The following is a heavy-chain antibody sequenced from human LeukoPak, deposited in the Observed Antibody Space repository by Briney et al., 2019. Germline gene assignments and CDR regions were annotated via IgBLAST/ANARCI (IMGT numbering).Heavy chain of an antibody. D-gene: IGHD3-10*01. J-gene: IGHJ5*02. CDR3: ARDSASTFDP. CDR2: INAGNGST. V-gene: IGHV1-3*01. Sequence: ASVKVSCKASGYTFTSYAMHWVRQAPGQRLEWMGWINAGNGSTKYSQKFQGRVTITRDTSASTAYMELSSLRSEDTAVYYCARDSASTFDPWGQGTLVTVSS. CDR1: GYTFTSYA.